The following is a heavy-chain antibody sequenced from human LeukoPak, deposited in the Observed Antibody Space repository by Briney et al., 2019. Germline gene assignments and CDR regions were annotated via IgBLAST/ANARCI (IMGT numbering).Heavy chain of an antibody. V-gene: IGHV4-61*02. CDR3: ARLSTSDYYYYYMDV. CDR2: IYTSGST. D-gene: IGHD2-2*01. J-gene: IGHJ6*03. CDR1: GGSISSGSYY. Sequence: PSQTLSLTCTVSGGSISSGSYYWSWIRQPAGKGLEWIGRIYTSGSTNYNPSLKSRVTISADTSKNQFSLKLSSVTAADTAVYYCARLSTSDYYYYYMDVWGKGTTVTVSS.